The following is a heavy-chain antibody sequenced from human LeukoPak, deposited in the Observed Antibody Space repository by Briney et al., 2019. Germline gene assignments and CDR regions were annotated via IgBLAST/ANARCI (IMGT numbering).Heavy chain of an antibody. J-gene: IGHJ5*02. CDR1: GFTFSSYE. CDR3: AREDYDFWSGYNWFDP. D-gene: IGHD3-3*01. Sequence: PGGSLRLSCAASGFTFSSYEMNWVRQAPGKGLEWVSYISSSGSTIYYADSVKGRFIISRDNAKNSLYLQMNSLRAEDTAVYYCAREDYDFWSGYNWFDPWGRGTLVTVSS. CDR2: ISSSGSTI. V-gene: IGHV3-48*03.